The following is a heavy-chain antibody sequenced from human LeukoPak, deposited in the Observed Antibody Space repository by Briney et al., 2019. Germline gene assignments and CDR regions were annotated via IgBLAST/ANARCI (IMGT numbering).Heavy chain of an antibody. D-gene: IGHD2-2*01. J-gene: IGHJ4*02. CDR3: ARTIVVVPAALLFDY. Sequence: GGSLRLSCAASGFTFSSYSMNWVRQAPGKGLEWLSYISSSSSSIYYADSVKGRFTISRDNAKNSLYLQMNSLRAEDTAVYYCARTIVVVPAALLFDYWGQGTLVTVSS. CDR2: ISSSSSSI. V-gene: IGHV3-48*04. CDR1: GFTFSSYS.